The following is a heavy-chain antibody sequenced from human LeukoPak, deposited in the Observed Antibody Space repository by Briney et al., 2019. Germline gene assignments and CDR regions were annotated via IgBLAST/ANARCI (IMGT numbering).Heavy chain of an antibody. D-gene: IGHD3-10*01. CDR1: GFTFSSYA. Sequence: PGGSLRLSCAASGFTFSSYAMSWVRQAPGKGLEWVSAISGSGGSTYYADSVKGRFTISRDNSKNTLYLQMNSLRAEDTAVYYCAKGDQKPHLWFGELLDYWGQGTLVTVSS. CDR3: AKGDQKPHLWFGELLDY. J-gene: IGHJ4*02. V-gene: IGHV3-23*01. CDR2: ISGSGGST.